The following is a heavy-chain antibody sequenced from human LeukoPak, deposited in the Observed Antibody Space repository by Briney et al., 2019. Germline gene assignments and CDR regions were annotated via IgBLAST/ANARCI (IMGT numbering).Heavy chain of an antibody. CDR1: GGSISSGGYY. Sequence: PSQTLSLTCTVSGGSISSGGYYWSLIRQHPGKGLEWIGYIYYSVSTYYNPSLKSRVTISVDTSKNQFSLKLSSVTAADTAVYYCARVNYYDSSGFDYWGQGTLVTVSS. V-gene: IGHV4-31*03. J-gene: IGHJ4*02. D-gene: IGHD3-22*01. CDR2: IYYSVST. CDR3: ARVNYYDSSGFDY.